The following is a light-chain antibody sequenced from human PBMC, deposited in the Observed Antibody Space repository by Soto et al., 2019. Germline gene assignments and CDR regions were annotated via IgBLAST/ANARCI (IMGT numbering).Light chain of an antibody. Sequence: QSALAQPPSASGSPGQSVTISCTGSGSDIGAYNFVSWYQQHPGKAPKLMIFGVTERPSGVPDRFSGSKSGNTASLTVSGLQADDEAVYYCCSYAGSWVFGGGTKLTVL. V-gene: IGLV2-8*01. CDR1: GSDIGAYNF. CDR3: CSYAGSWV. CDR2: GVT. J-gene: IGLJ3*02.